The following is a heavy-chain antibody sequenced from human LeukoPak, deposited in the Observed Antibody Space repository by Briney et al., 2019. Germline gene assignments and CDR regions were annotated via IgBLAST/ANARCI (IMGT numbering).Heavy chain of an antibody. CDR1: GYTFTSYY. J-gene: IGHJ4*02. Sequence: ASVKVSCKASGYTFTSYYMHWVRQAPGQGLEWMGIINPSGGSTSYAQKFQGRVTMTRDTSTSTVYMELSSLRSEDTAVYYCASMEMATITIDYWGQGTLVTVSS. CDR3: ASMEMATITIDY. V-gene: IGHV1-46*01. D-gene: IGHD5-24*01. CDR2: INPSGGST.